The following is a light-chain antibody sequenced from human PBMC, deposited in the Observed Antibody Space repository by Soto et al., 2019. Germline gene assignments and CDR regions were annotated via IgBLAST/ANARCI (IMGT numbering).Light chain of an antibody. J-gene: IGKJ4*01. CDR2: DAS. CDR1: QSGGSS. Sequence: EIVLTQSPDTLSLSPGGRATLSCSASQSGGSSLAWYQQKPGQAPRLLIYDASNRPTGIPARFSGSGSGTDFTLTISSLEPEDFAVYFCQQRSRSLTFGGGTRVEIK. CDR3: QQRSRSLT. V-gene: IGKV3-11*01.